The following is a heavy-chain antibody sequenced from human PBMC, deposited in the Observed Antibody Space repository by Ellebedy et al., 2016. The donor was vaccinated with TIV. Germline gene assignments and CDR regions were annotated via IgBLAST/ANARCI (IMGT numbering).Heavy chain of an antibody. J-gene: IGHJ5*02. CDR2: ISYDGDNK. V-gene: IGHV3-30-3*01. CDR3: ARGAAVAAPGDWFDP. CDR1: GFTFSSYA. D-gene: IGHD6-19*01. Sequence: GESLKISXAASGFTFSSYAMHWVRQAPGKGLEWVAVISYDGDNKYYADSVKGRFTISRDNSKNTLYLQMNSLRAEDTAVYYCARGAAVAAPGDWFDPWGQGTLVTVSS.